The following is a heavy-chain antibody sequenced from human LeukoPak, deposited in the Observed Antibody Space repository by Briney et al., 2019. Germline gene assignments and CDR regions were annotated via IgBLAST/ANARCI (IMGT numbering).Heavy chain of an antibody. D-gene: IGHD5-18*01. V-gene: IGHV4-39*01. J-gene: IGHJ4*02. Sequence: TASETLSLTCTVSGDSISSSNYYCGWIRQPPGKGLEWIGSVYYTGSTYYNPSLTSRVTTSVDTSKNQFSLKLTSVTAADTAVYYCARPGYSYGPYYFDYWGQGTLVTVSS. CDR2: VYYTGST. CDR1: GDSISSSNYY. CDR3: ARPGYSYGPYYFDY.